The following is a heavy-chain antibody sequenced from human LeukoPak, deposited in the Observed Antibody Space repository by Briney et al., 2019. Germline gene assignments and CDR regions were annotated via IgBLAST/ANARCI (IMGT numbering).Heavy chain of an antibody. CDR1: GFTFSSYA. V-gene: IGHV3-64*01. Sequence: PGGSLRLSCAASGFTFSSYAMHWVRQAPGKGLEYVSAISSNGGSTYYANSVKGRFTISRDNSKNTLYLQMGSLRAEDMAVYYCARVAYCGGDCYSGYWGQGTLVTVSS. CDR3: ARVAYCGGDCYSGY. D-gene: IGHD2-21*02. CDR2: ISSNGGST. J-gene: IGHJ4*02.